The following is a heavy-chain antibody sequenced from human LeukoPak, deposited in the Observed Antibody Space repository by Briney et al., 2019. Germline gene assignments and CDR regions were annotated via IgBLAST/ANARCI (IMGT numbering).Heavy chain of an antibody. CDR1: GFPVSRNY. CDR2: IYSGGST. CDR3: ARGDYQGFYYFDY. Sequence: GGSLRLSCAGSGFPVSRNYMSWVRRAPGKGLGWVSVIYSGGSTYYADSVKGRFTISTDNSKNTLNLQMNSLRAEDTAVYYCARGDYQGFYYFDYWGQGTLVTVSS. V-gene: IGHV3-66*01. D-gene: IGHD2-2*01. J-gene: IGHJ4*02.